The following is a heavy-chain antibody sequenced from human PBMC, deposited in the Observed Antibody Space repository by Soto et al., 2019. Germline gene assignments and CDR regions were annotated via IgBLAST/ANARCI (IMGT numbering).Heavy chain of an antibody. Sequence: QVQLVQSGAEVKKPGSSVQVSCTASGGTFSRNAINWVRQAPGQGLEWMGGIIPILGTPNYARKFQGRVTITADNSTSTAYMELSSLISEDMAVYYCATAWVGLSIGGPMGYYGMDVLGQGTTVSVAS. V-gene: IGHV1-69*06. J-gene: IGHJ6*02. CDR3: ATAWVGLSIGGPMGYYGMDV. CDR2: IIPILGTP. CDR1: GGTFSRNA. D-gene: IGHD2-15*01.